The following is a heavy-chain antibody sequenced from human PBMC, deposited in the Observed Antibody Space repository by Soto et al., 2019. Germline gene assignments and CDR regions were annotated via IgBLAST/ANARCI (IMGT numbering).Heavy chain of an antibody. J-gene: IGHJ6*03. CDR3: TTDLGSIVATISHYYYYMDV. V-gene: IGHV3-15*01. D-gene: IGHD5-12*01. CDR2: IKSKTDGGTT. Sequence: GGSLRLSCAASGFTFSNAWMSWVRQAPGKGLEWVGRIKSKTDGGTTDYAAPVKGRFTISRDDSKNTLYLQMNSLKTEDTAVYYCTTDLGSIVATISHYYYYMDVWGKGTTVTVSS. CDR1: GFTFSNAW.